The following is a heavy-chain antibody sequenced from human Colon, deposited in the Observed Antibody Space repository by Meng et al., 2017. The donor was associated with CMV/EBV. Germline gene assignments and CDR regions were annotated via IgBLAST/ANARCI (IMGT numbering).Heavy chain of an antibody. CDR2: ISSTSNYI. V-gene: IGHV3-21*01. J-gene: IGHJ6*02. D-gene: IGHD1-7*01. CDR1: EFSFSSYN. Sequence: GESLKISCVVSEFSFSSYNFNWVRLAPGKGLEWVASISSTSNYIYYADSVKGRFTVSRDNSKNSLYLQMNSLRAEDTAVYYCANQMPWNYSHGMDLWGQGTTVTVSS. CDR3: ANQMPWNYSHGMDL.